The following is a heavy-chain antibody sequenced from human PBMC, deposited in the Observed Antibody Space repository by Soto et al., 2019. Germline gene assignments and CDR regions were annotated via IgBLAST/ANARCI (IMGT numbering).Heavy chain of an antibody. CDR2: VSADGQTT. J-gene: IGHJ2*01. CDR3: AKEASVPSLGEFWYFDL. V-gene: IGHV3-23*01. D-gene: IGHD3-10*01. Sequence: EVHLLESGGGLVRPGGSLRLSCAASGFSFSNYGMTWVRQAPGKGLEWVSSVSADGQTTYYAESVRGRFTISRDSSKGTLYLQMDSLRADDTAVYYCAKEASVPSLGEFWYFDLWGRGTHVTVSS. CDR1: GFSFSNYG.